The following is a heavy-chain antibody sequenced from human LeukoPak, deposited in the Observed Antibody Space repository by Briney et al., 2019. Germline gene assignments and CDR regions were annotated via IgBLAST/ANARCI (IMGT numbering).Heavy chain of an antibody. D-gene: IGHD6-19*01. J-gene: IGHJ6*02. Sequence: ASVKVSCKASGYTFTSYGISWVRQAPGQGLEWMGRIIPILGIANYAQKFQGRVTITADKSTSTAYMELSSLRSEDTAVYYCARVQQWLVNYYYYGMDVWGQGTTVTVSS. V-gene: IGHV1-69*04. CDR3: ARVQQWLVNYYYYGMDV. CDR2: IIPILGIA. CDR1: GYTFTSYG.